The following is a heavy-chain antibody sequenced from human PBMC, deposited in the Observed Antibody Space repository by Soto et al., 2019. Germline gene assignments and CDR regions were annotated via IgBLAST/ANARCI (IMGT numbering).Heavy chain of an antibody. J-gene: IGHJ4*02. D-gene: IGHD2-15*01. CDR2: INPSGGST. CDR3: ARDCCSGGSCYGFDY. V-gene: IGHV1-46*03. Sequence: ASVKVFCKASGYTFTSYYMHWVRQAPGQGLEWMGIINPSGGSTSYAQKFQGRVTMTRDTSTSTVYMELSSLRSEDTAVYYCARDCCSGGSCYGFDYWGQGTLVTVSS. CDR1: GYTFTSYY.